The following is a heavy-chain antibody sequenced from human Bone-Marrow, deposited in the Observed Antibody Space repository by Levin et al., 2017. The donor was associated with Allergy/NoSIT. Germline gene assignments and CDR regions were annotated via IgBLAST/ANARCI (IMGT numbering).Heavy chain of an antibody. CDR3: AGVGDVAEFYYAVEV. V-gene: IGHV4-4*02. D-gene: IGHD2-21*01. J-gene: IGHJ1*01. CDR1: GGSVTTPNW. Sequence: SETLSLTCVVSGGSVTTPNWWSWVRHSPGKGLEWIGQVYHRGSTNYNPSLRGRVTISLDKSRNQFSLKLTSVTATDTATYFCAGVGDVAEFYYAVEVWGPGARVTVSS. CDR2: VYHRGST.